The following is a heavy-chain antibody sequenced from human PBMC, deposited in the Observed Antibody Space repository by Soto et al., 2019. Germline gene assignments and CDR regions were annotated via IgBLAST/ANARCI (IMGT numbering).Heavy chain of an antibody. CDR1: GGSISSYY. Sequence: PSETLSLTCTVSGGSISSYYWSWIRQPPGKGLEWIGYIYYSGSTNYNPSLKSRVTISVDTSKNQFSLKLSSVTAADTAVYYCARINYYYDSSGYAHLDYWGQGTLVTVSS. D-gene: IGHD3-22*01. CDR2: IYYSGST. V-gene: IGHV4-59*01. J-gene: IGHJ4*02. CDR3: ARINYYYDSSGYAHLDY.